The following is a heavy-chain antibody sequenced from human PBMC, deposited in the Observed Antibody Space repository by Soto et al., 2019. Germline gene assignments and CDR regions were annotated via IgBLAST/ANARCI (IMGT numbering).Heavy chain of an antibody. CDR3: AKVPVGATGRFDY. CDR2: ISGSGGST. Sequence: GGSLRLSCAGSGFTFSNYAMSWVRQAPGKGLAWVSAISGSGGSTYYADSVKGRFTISRDNSKNTLYLQMNSLRAEDTALYYCAKVPVGATGRFDYWGQGTLVSVSS. J-gene: IGHJ4*02. CDR1: GFTFSNYA. V-gene: IGHV3-23*01. D-gene: IGHD1-26*01.